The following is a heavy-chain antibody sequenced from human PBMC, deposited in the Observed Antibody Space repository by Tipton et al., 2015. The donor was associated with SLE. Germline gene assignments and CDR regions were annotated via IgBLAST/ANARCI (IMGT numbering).Heavy chain of an antibody. CDR3: ARDPPRYSSSEGGY. V-gene: IGHV3-11*04. Sequence: SLRLSCAASGFTFSDYYMNWVRQAPGKGLEWVSYISSSGSTIYYADSVKGRFTISRDNAKNSLYLQMNSLRAEDTAVYYCARDPPRYSSSEGGYWGQGTLVTVSS. J-gene: IGHJ4*02. D-gene: IGHD6-13*01. CDR1: GFTFSDYY. CDR2: ISSSGSTI.